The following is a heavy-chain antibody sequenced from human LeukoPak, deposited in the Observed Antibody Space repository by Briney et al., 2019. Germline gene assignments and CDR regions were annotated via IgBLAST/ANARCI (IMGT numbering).Heavy chain of an antibody. CDR1: GFTFSSYA. CDR2: MTGSGDTT. D-gene: IGHD6-13*01. CDR3: AKDRIGAVMYFDG. J-gene: IGHJ4*02. Sequence: PGGSLRLSCAASGFTFSSYAMSWVRQAPGKGLEWVSAMTGSGDTTYYADSVKGRFTISRDNSKNTLYLQMNSLRAEDTAVYYCAKDRIGAVMYFDGWGQGTLVTVSS. V-gene: IGHV3-23*01.